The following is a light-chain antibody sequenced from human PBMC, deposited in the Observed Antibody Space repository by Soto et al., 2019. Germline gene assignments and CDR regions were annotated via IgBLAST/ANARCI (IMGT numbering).Light chain of an antibody. CDR2: DIT. CDR3: CSYAGIYSYV. J-gene: IGLJ1*01. V-gene: IGLV2-11*01. Sequence: QSALTQPRSVSGSPGQSVTISCTGTSSDVGRFEYVSWYQQHPGEAPKVVVYDITKRPSGVPDRFSGSKSGNTASLTISGLQAEDEVDYYCCSYAGIYSYVFGTGTKVTVL. CDR1: SSDVGRFEY.